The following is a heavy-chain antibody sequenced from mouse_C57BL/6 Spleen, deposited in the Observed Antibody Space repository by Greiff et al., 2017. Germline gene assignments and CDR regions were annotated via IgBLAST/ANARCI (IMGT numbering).Heavy chain of an antibody. J-gene: IGHJ4*01. CDR1: GYAFSSYW. CDR3: ARGGGSSGYVGYAMDY. V-gene: IGHV1-80*01. CDR2: IYPGDGDT. Sequence: QVQLKQSGAELVKPGASVKISCKASGYAFSSYWMNWVKQRPGKGLEWIGQIYPGDGDTNYNGKFKGKATLTADKSSSTAYMQRSSLTSEVSAVYFCARGGGSSGYVGYAMDYWGQGTSVTVSS. D-gene: IGHD3-2*02.